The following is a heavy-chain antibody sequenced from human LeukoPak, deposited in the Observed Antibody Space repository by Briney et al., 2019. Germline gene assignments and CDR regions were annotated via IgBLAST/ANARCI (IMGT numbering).Heavy chain of an antibody. J-gene: IGHJ4*02. CDR1: GCTFDDYA. D-gene: IGHD1-26*01. V-gene: IGHV3-43*02. CDR2: ITENGDIA. Sequence: PGGSLRLSCAASGCTFDDYAMHWVRQGPGKSLEWVSLITENGDIAYYGDSVRGRFTVSRDNAKNSLYLQMNSLTTEDTALYYCEKARWEPNFDYWGQGTLVTVSS. CDR3: EKARWEPNFDY.